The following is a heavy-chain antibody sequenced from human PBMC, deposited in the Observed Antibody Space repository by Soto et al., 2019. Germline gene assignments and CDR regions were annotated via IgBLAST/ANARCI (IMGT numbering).Heavy chain of an antibody. D-gene: IGHD3-22*01. J-gene: IGHJ4*02. V-gene: IGHV4-59*13. CDR2: INYSGIT. Sequence: SETLSLTCSDSGGSITSYFWSWIRQSPGKGLQWIGYINYSGITMYNPYFKSRVKISVDTANHQLSLKLNSVTAADTAIYFCARAADSSARTPDHWGQGTLVTVSS. CDR1: GGSITSYF. CDR3: ARAADSSARTPDH.